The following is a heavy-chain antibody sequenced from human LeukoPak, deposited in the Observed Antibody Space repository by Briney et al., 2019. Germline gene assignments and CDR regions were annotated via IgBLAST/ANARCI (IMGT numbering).Heavy chain of an antibody. CDR1: GFTFSSYG. Sequence: GRSLRLSCAASGFTFSSYGMHWVRQAPGKGLEWVAVISYDGSNKYYADSVKGRFTISRDNSKNTLYLQMNSLRAEDTAVYYCAKDYYDSSGYYLGQIYYYYYYGMDVWGQGTTVTVSS. J-gene: IGHJ6*02. CDR3: AKDYYDSSGYYLGQIYYYYYYGMDV. V-gene: IGHV3-30*18. D-gene: IGHD3-22*01. CDR2: ISYDGSNK.